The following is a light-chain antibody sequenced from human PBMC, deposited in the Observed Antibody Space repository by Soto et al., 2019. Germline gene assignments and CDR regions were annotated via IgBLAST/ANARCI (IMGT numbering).Light chain of an antibody. J-gene: IGKJ4*01. V-gene: IGKV3D-15*01. CDR1: QSVGSD. CDR3: QQYNSWPLT. Sequence: EIVMTQSPASLSVSPGERVTLSCRAGQSVGSDLAWYQQKPGQAPRLVIYDIFTRATGAPTRISGSGSGTEFTLTISSLQSEDFAVYYCQQYNSWPLTFGGGTKVDIK. CDR2: DIF.